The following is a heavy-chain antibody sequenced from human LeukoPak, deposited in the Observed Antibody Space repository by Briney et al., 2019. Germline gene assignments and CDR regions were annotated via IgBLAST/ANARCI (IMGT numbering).Heavy chain of an antibody. D-gene: IGHD1-26*01. V-gene: IGHV3-66*01. Sequence: GGSLRLSCAASGFTVTSNYMSWVRQAPGKGLEWVSVIYSGGSGGSTYYADSVKGRFTISRDNAKNSLYLQMNSLRAEDTAVYYCARESIVGATKTFDYWGQGTLVTVSS. CDR3: ARESIVGATKTFDY. J-gene: IGHJ4*02. CDR2: IYSGGSGGST. CDR1: GFTVTSNY.